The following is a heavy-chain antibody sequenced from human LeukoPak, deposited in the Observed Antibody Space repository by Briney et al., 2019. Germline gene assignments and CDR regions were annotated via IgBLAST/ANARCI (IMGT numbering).Heavy chain of an antibody. J-gene: IGHJ4*02. V-gene: IGHV3-23*01. D-gene: IGHD3-22*01. CDR1: GFTFSSYG. CDR3: ASTQGYYDSS. Sequence: GGSLRLSCAASGFTFSSYGMSWVRQAPGKGLEWVSAISGSGGSTYYADSVKGRFTISRDNAKNSLYLQMNSLRAEDTAVYYCASTQGYYDSSWGQGTLVTVSS. CDR2: ISGSGGST.